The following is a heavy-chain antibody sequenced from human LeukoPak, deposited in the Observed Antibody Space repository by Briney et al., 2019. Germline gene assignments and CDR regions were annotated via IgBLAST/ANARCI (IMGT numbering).Heavy chain of an antibody. V-gene: IGHV4-34*01. CDR3: ARGLSVVPAAIDYYYYGMDV. D-gene: IGHD2-2*01. J-gene: IGHJ6*04. CDR2: INHSGST. CDR1: GGSSSGYY. Sequence: SETLSPTCAVYGGSSSGYYWSWIRQPPGKGLEWIGEINHSGSTNYNPSLKSRVTISVDTSKNQFSLKLSSVTAADTAVYYCARGLSVVPAAIDYYYYGMDVWGKGTTVTVSS.